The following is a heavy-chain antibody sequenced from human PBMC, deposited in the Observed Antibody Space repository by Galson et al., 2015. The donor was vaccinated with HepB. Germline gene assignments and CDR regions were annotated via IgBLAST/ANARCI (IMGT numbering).Heavy chain of an antibody. V-gene: IGHV4-34*01. J-gene: IGHJ4*02. CDR3: ARGELTSTWAAPGY. CDR1: RGSLSVSF. CDR2: INHSGNT. Sequence: SETLSLTCVVSRGSLSVSFWSWIRQSPGEGLEWIGEINHSGNTNFHPSLKSRVTMSLDTSKNQFSLKLSSVTAADTAVYYCARGELTSTWAAPGYWGQGILVTVSS. D-gene: IGHD6-13*01.